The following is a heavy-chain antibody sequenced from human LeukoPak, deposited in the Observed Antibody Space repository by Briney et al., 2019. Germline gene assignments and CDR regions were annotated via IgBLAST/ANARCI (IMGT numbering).Heavy chain of an antibody. J-gene: IGHJ5*02. Sequence: GGSLRLSCAASGFTFSNYGMSWVRQAPGKGLQWVSLISGSGDIAYYADSVKGRFTISRDNSKNTLYLQMNSLRAEDTAVYYCAKDGYSSAWIFDPWGQGTLVTVSS. CDR1: GFTFSNYG. D-gene: IGHD6-19*01. CDR2: ISGSGDIA. V-gene: IGHV3-23*01. CDR3: AKDGYSSAWIFDP.